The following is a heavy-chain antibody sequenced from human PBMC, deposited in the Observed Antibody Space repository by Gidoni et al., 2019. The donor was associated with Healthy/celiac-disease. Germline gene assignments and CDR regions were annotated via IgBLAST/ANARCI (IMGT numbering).Heavy chain of an antibody. J-gene: IGHJ6*02. CDR1: GFTFCGSD. CDR3: TRSGSYQGYYYYYGMDV. CDR2: IRSKANSYAT. D-gene: IGHD1-26*01. Sequence: EVQLVESGGGLVHPGGPLKLSFAASGFTFCGSDMHWVRQASGKGLECVVRIRSKANSYATAYAASVKGRFNISRDDSKNTAYLQMNSLKTEDTAVYYCTRSGSYQGYYYYYGMDVWGQGTTVTVSS. V-gene: IGHV3-73*01.